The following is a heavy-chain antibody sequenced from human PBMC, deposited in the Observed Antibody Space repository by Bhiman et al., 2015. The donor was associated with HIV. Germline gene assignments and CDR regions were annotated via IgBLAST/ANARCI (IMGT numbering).Heavy chain of an antibody. Sequence: QVQLVESGGGVVQPGRSLRVSCAASGFIFSNFAMHWVRLAPGKGLEWVAVISYDGSNKYYADSVKGRFTISRDNSKNTLYLQMNSLRAEDTAVYYCAKVDQAGDFDYWGQGTLVTVSS. V-gene: IGHV3-33*05. D-gene: IGHD2-2*03. J-gene: IGHJ4*02. CDR3: AKVDQAGDFDY. CDR1: GFIFSNFA. CDR2: ISYDGSNK.